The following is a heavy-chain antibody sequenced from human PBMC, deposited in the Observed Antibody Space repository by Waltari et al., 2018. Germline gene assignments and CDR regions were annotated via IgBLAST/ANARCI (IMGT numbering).Heavy chain of an antibody. J-gene: IGHJ4*02. V-gene: IGHV3-53*01. CDR2: IYSGGRT. CDR1: GFTVSSNY. CDR3: ARAGLHYDFWSGYLGYFDY. Sequence: EVQLVESGGGLIQPGGSLRLSCAASGFTVSSNYMSWVRQAPGKGLEWVSVIYSGGRTYYADSVKGRFTSSRDNSKNTLYLKMNSLRAEDTAVYYCARAGLHYDFWSGYLGYFDYWGQGTLVTVSS. D-gene: IGHD3-3*01.